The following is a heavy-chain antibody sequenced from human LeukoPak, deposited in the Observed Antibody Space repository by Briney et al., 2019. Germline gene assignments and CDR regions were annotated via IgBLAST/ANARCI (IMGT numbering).Heavy chain of an antibody. CDR2: VDPEDGET. CDR1: GYTFTDYY. CDR3: ARPLLPYCTNGVCYEAGRLWFDP. V-gene: IGHV1-69-2*01. Sequence: GATVKISCKASGYTFTDYYMHWVQQAPGKGLEWMGRVDPEDGETIYAEKFQGRVTITADTSTDTAYMELSRLRSDDTAVYYCARPLLPYCTNGVCYEAGRLWFDPWGQGTLVTVSS. D-gene: IGHD2-8*01. J-gene: IGHJ5*02.